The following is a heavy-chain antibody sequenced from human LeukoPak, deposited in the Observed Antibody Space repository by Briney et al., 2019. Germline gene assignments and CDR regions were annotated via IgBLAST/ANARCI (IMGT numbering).Heavy chain of an antibody. J-gene: IGHJ4*02. V-gene: IGHV3-11*01. CDR3: AGASRYCSSTSCTYYFDY. CDR2: ISSSGSTI. CDR1: GFTFSDYY. D-gene: IGHD2-2*01. Sequence: PGGSLRLSCAASGFTFSDYYMSWIRQAPGKGLEWVSYISSSGSTIYYADSVKGRFTISRDNAKNSLYLQMNSLRAEDTAVYYCAGASRYCSSTSCTYYFDYWGQGTLVTVSS.